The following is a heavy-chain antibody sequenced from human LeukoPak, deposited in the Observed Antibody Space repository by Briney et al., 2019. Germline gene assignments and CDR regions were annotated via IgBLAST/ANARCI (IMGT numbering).Heavy chain of an antibody. CDR3: ARVGGLGAFDI. CDR1: GFTFSSYG. J-gene: IGHJ3*02. D-gene: IGHD3-16*01. Sequence: PGRSLRLSCAASGFTFSSYGMHWVRQAPGKGLEWVAVISYDGSNKYYADSVKGRFTISRDNSKNTLYLQMNSLRAEDTAVYYCARVGGLGAFDIWGQGTMVTVSS. CDR2: ISYDGSNK. V-gene: IGHV3-30*03.